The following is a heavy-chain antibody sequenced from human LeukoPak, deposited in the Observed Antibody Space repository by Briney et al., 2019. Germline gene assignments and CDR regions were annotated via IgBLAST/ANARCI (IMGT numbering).Heavy chain of an antibody. J-gene: IGHJ3*01. Sequence: SETLSLTCSVSGGSISTYYWSWIRQPAGKGLEWIGRIYSSGTTNYNPSLKSRVTMSVDTSKNQFSLKLSSVTAADTAVYYCARTGGPTYSSSWFFWGQGTVVTVSS. D-gene: IGHD6-13*01. CDR3: ARTGGPTYSSSWFF. V-gene: IGHV4-4*07. CDR1: GGSISTYY. CDR2: IYSSGTT.